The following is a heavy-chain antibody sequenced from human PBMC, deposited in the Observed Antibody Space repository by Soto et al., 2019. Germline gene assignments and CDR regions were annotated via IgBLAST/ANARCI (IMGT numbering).Heavy chain of an antibody. D-gene: IGHD3-16*01. CDR2: INHVGGT. V-gene: IGHV4-34*01. J-gene: IGHJ5*02. Sequence: SETLSLICAVYGGFLSESYWTWIRQPPGKGLEWIGEINHVGGTSYNPSLKSRVTMSVDTSQNQFSLRLISVTAADTAMYFCVRIRYQLPSSVLWLDPWGQGTPVTVSS. CDR3: VRIRYQLPSSVLWLDP. CDR1: GGFLSESY.